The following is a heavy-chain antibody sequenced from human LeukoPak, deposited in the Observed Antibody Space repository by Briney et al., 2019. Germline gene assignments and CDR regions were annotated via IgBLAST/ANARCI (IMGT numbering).Heavy chain of an antibody. J-gene: IGHJ1*01. CDR1: GGSFSGYY. Sequence: SETLSLTCAVYGGSFSGYYWSWIRQPPGKGLEWIGEINHSGSTNYNPSLKSRVTISVDTSKNQFSLKLSSVTAADTAVYCCARGGSVLSTYQLRYPTGGYFQHWGQGSLVTVSS. D-gene: IGHD2-2*02. CDR3: ARGGSVLSTYQLRYPTGGYFQH. V-gene: IGHV4-34*01. CDR2: INHSGST.